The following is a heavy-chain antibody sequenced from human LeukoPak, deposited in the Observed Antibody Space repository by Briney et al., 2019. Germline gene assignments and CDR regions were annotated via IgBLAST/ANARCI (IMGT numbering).Heavy chain of an antibody. CDR3: ARDYYYYYYMDV. CDR2: INSDGSST. J-gene: IGHJ6*03. CDR1: VFTFSSYW. Sequence: PGGSLRLSCAASVFTFSSYWMHWVRQAPGKGLVWVSRINSDGSSTSYADSVKGRFTISRDNAKNSLYLQMNSLRAEDTAVYYCARDYYYYYYMDVWGKGTTVTISS. V-gene: IGHV3-74*01.